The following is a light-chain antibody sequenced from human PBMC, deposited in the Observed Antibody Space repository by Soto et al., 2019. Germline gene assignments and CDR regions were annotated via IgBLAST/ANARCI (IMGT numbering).Light chain of an antibody. CDR1: QSVISN. V-gene: IGKV3D-15*01. CDR3: QQYNNCPQT. Sequence: EIVMTQSPATLSVSPGERATLSCRACQSVISNSACYQQTPHQARRLIMYGASSRATGIPAMFSGSGSRTDVTPTISGLPSEDFAVFYCQQYNNCPQTFGQGTKVDI. CDR2: GAS. J-gene: IGKJ1*01.